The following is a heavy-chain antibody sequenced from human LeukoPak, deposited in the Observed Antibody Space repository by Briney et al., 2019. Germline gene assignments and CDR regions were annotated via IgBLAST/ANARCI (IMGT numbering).Heavy chain of an antibody. CDR1: GFTFSTYS. CDR2: ISDNSGTK. D-gene: IGHD3-16*01. CDR3: GRGGDY. V-gene: IGHV3-48*01. Sequence: GGSLRLSCAGSGFTFSTYSMNWLRQAPGKGLEWVSYISDNSGTKFYADSVKGRFTISRDNAKNSVYLEMHSLRAEDTAVYYCGRGGDYWGQGTLVTVSS. J-gene: IGHJ4*02.